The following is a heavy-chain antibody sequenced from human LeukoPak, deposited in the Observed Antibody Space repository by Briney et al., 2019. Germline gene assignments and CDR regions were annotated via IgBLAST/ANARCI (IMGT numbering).Heavy chain of an antibody. V-gene: IGHV4-4*07. J-gene: IGHJ5*02. CDR2: IYTSRST. CDR3: ARVDQLRRRCLP. CDR1: CVSISSYY. Sequence: SETLSLTCTVSCVSISSYYLGWIRQPAGKGLEWIGRIYTSRSTNYNPSLKSRGTMSVDTSKNQFSLRLSHVPGSDTPWNYCARVDQLRRRCLPWAQGPVLSVSS. D-gene: IGHD2-2*01.